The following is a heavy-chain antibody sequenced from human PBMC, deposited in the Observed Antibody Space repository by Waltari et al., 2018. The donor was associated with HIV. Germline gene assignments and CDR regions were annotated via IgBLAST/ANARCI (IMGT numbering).Heavy chain of an antibody. J-gene: IGHJ6*02. Sequence: QVQLVESGGGVVQPGRSLRLSCAASGFTFSSYGMRWVRQAPGKGLEWVAVIWYDGSNKYYADSVKGRFTISRDNSKNTLYLQMNSLRAEDTAVYYCARVSLYDPTVTTSAAYYYGMDVWGQGTTVTVSS. D-gene: IGHD4-17*01. V-gene: IGHV3-33*01. CDR1: GFTFSSYG. CDR2: IWYDGSNK. CDR3: ARVSLYDPTVTTSAAYYYGMDV.